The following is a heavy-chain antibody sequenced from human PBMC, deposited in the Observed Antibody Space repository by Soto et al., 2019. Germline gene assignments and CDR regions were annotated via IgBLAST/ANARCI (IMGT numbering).Heavy chain of an antibody. CDR1: EFSFSSYS. J-gene: IGHJ4*02. CDR3: ARAVLWIDS. CDR2: ISSSGGTK. V-gene: IGHV3-48*01. Sequence: EVQLVESGGGLVQPGGSLRLSCVASEFSFSSYSMHWVRQSPGKGLEWVSYISSSGGTKYYTDSAKGRFTISRDNAKNSLYLQMNSLRAEDTAIYYCARAVLWIDSWGKGNLVTVSS. D-gene: IGHD2-21*01.